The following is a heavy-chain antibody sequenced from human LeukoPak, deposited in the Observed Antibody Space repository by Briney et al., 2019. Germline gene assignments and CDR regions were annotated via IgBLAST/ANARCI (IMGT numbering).Heavy chain of an antibody. V-gene: IGHV3-48*03. CDR2: ISSSGSTI. J-gene: IGHJ4*02. Sequence: GGSLRLSCAASGFTFSSYEMNWVRQAPGKGPEWVSYISSSGSTIYYADSVKGRFTISRDNAKNSLYLQMNSLRAEDTAVYYCARRYCSSTSCTLDYWGQGTLVTVSS. CDR3: ARRYCSSTSCTLDY. D-gene: IGHD2-2*01. CDR1: GFTFSSYE.